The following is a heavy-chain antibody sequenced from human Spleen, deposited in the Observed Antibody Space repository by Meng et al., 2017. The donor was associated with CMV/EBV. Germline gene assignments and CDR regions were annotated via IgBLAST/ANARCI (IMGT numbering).Heavy chain of an antibody. CDR1: GFTFSNYA. CDR2: ITASSGST. J-gene: IGHJ4*02. V-gene: IGHV3-23*01. CDR3: AKVDSGSWYRGFFDY. D-gene: IGHD6-13*01. Sequence: GGSLRLSCAASGFTFSNYAMSWVRQAPGKGLEWVSGITASSGSTYYADSVKGRFTTSRDNSKNTLYLQMNSLRAEDTAIYYCAKVDSGSWYRGFFDYWGQGTLVTVSS.